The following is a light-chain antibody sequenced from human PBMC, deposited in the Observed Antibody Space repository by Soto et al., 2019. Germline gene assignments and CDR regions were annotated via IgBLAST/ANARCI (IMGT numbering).Light chain of an antibody. V-gene: IGKV3-15*01. J-gene: IGKJ5*01. CDR2: GAS. CDR1: QNVRSN. Sequence: EIVMTQSPATLSVSPGERATLSCRASQNVRSNLAWYQQKPGQAPRLLIYGASTRATGIPARFSGRGSGTEFTLTISSLQSEDFAVYYCQQYHNWPITFGQGTRLEI. CDR3: QQYHNWPIT.